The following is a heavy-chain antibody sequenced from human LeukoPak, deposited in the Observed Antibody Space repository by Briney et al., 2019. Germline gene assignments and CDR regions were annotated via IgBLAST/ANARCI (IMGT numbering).Heavy chain of an antibody. Sequence: ASVKVSCKASVGTFSSYAISWVRQAPGQGLEWMGGIIPIFGTANYAQKFQGRVTITADESTSTAYMELSSLRSEDTAVYYCARGSNEYYDSTGRGLTGFDPWGQGTLVTVSS. CDR3: ARGSNEYYDSTGRGLTGFDP. D-gene: IGHD3-22*01. CDR2: IIPIFGTA. V-gene: IGHV1-69*13. CDR1: VGTFSSYA. J-gene: IGHJ5*02.